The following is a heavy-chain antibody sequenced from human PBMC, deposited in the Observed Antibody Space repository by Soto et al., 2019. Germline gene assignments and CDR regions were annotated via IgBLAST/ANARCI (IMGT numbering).Heavy chain of an antibody. CDR3: ALSPYYYDSSGQKGAFDI. D-gene: IGHD3-22*01. Sequence: QITLKESGPTLVKPTQTLTLTCTFSGSSLSTSGVGVGWIRQPPGKALEWLALIYWDDDKRYSPSLKSRLTITKDTSKNQVVLTMTNMDPVDTATYYCALSPYYYDSSGQKGAFDIWGQGTMVTVSS. J-gene: IGHJ3*02. V-gene: IGHV2-5*02. CDR1: GSSLSTSGVG. CDR2: IYWDDDK.